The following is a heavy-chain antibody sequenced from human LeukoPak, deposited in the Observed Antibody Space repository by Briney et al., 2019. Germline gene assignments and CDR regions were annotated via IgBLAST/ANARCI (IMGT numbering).Heavy chain of an antibody. D-gene: IGHD6-19*01. Sequence: ASVKVSCKASGYTFTSYYMHWVRQAPGQGLEWMGIINPSGGSTSYAQKFQGRVTMTRDTSPSTVYMEMGSLRSEDTAVYYCARGPPPRYSSGWYGWYFDLWGRGTLVTVSS. CDR1: GYTFTSYY. CDR2: INPSGGST. V-gene: IGHV1-46*01. CDR3: ARGPPPRYSSGWYGWYFDL. J-gene: IGHJ2*01.